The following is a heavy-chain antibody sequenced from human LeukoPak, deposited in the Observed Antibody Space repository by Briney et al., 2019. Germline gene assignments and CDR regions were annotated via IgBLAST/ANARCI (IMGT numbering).Heavy chain of an antibody. D-gene: IGHD2-2*02. V-gene: IGHV4-59*01. CDR2: IYYSGST. CDR1: GGSISSYY. J-gene: IGHJ6*03. CDR3: ARGARRYCSSTSCYTSGDYYYMDV. Sequence: ASETLSLTCTVSGGSISSYYWSWIRQPPGKGLEWIGYIYYSGSTNYNPPLKSRVTISVDTSKNQFSLKLSSVTAADTAVYYCARGARRYCSSTSCYTSGDYYYMDVWGKGTTVTISS.